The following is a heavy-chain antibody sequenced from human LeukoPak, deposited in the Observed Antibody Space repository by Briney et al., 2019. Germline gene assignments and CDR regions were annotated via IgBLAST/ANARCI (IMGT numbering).Heavy chain of an antibody. CDR2: IRYDGSNQ. J-gene: IGHJ3*02. CDR3: AKGYYDSSAFDM. CDR1: GFTFSNYG. Sequence: GGSLRLSCAASGFTFSNYGMDWVRQSPGKRLEWVAFIRYDGSNQYYTDSVKGRFTISRDNSKNTLFLQMNSLRAEDTAVYYCAKGYYDSSAFDMWGQGTMVTVSS. D-gene: IGHD3-22*01. V-gene: IGHV3-30*02.